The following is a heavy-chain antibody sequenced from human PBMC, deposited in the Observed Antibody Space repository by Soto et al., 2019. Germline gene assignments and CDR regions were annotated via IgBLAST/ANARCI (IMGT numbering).Heavy chain of an antibody. J-gene: IGHJ4*02. CDR3: ATAEVDY. V-gene: IGHV3-74*01. CDR2: MSSDGSTT. CDR1: GFTFGNYW. Sequence: SLRLSCAASGFTFGNYWMHWVRQAPGKGLEWVSRMSSDGSTTNYADSVKGRFTVSRDNARNTLHLQMNSLRAEDTAVYYCATAEVDYWGPGTLVTVSS.